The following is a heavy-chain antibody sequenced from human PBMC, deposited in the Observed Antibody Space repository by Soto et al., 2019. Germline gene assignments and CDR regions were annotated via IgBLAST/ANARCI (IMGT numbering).Heavy chain of an antibody. CDR1: GDSISSYY. CDR2: IYYGGST. CDR3: ARLNGYCVSTSCHGYYGMDV. Sequence: SETLSLTCTVSGDSISSYYWTWIRQPPGKGLEWIAFIYYGGSTNYNPSLKSRVAISVDTSKNQFSLKLSSVTAADTAVYYCARLNGYCVSTSCHGYYGMDVWGQGTTVTVSS. V-gene: IGHV4-59*08. J-gene: IGHJ6*02. D-gene: IGHD2-2*03.